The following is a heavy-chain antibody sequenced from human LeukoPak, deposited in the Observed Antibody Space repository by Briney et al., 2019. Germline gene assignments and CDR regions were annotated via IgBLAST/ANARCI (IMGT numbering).Heavy chain of an antibody. CDR3: ARGGYSGTYNDY. CDR2: INGGGDTT. Sequence: RTGGSLRLSCAASGFTFSSYAMSWVRQAPGKGLEWISGINGGGDTTGYVDSVKGRFTISRDNAKNSVYLQMNSLRAEDTAFYHCARGGYSGTYNDYWGQGALVTVSS. D-gene: IGHD1-26*01. J-gene: IGHJ4*02. V-gene: IGHV3-20*01. CDR1: GFTFSSYA.